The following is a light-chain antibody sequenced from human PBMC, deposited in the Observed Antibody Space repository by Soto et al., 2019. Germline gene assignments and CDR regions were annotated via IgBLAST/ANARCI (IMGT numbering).Light chain of an antibody. CDR1: PTGDSRY. J-gene: IGKJ1*01. Sequence: TVLTQSTGTTSLSPSVTATLSCRASPTGDSRYLVWYQQQHGQAPRLLIYAAASRATGVPDRFRGSGSATDFTLTIRRLEPEDFAVYYCQQYDSTVWTFGQGTKVDIK. CDR3: QQYDSTVWT. V-gene: IGKV3-20*01. CDR2: AAA.